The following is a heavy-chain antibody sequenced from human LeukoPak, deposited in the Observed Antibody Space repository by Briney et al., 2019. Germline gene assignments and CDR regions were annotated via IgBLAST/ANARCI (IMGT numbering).Heavy chain of an antibody. D-gene: IGHD1-26*01. CDR1: GFTFSSYY. J-gene: IGHJ4*02. CDR2: ISYNSRHI. Sequence: GGSLRLSCAASGFTFSSYYMNWVRQAPGKGLEWVSSISYNSRHIYYADSVKGRFTISRDNAKNSLYLQMNSLRAEDTAVYYCAKMGGSSPFYYLDYWGQGTLVTVSS. V-gene: IGHV3-21*01. CDR3: AKMGGSSPFYYLDY.